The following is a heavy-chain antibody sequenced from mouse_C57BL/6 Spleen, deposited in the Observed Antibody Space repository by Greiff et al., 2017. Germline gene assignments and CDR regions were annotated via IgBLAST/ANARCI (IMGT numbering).Heavy chain of an antibody. D-gene: IGHD1-1*01. J-gene: IGHJ4*01. V-gene: IGHV1-19*01. CDR1: GYTFPDYY. Sequence: EVQLHQSGPVLVKPGASVKMSCTASGYTFPDYYMNWVKQSHGQSLEWIGVLNPYYGGTSYNQKFKGQATLTVDKTSSTANMELNSLTSEDSAVYYCAREDYGSRGGYAMDDWGQGTSGTVSS. CDR3: AREDYGSRGGYAMDD. CDR2: LNPYYGGT.